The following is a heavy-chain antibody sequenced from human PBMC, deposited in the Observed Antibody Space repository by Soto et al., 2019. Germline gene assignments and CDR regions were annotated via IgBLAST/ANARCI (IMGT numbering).Heavy chain of an antibody. CDR1: GFTFSDYS. CDR3: ARGPRKDYGDYVLYYYYGMDV. Sequence: EVQLVESGGGLVKPGGSLRLSCAASGFTFSDYSMNWVRQAPGKGLVWVSSIGSSSNSSYYADSVEGRFTISRDNARNALFLQMNSLRVEDTGVYYCARGPRKDYGDYVLYYYYGMDVWGQGTTVTVSS. J-gene: IGHJ6*02. V-gene: IGHV3-21*01. CDR2: IGSSSNSS. D-gene: IGHD4-17*01.